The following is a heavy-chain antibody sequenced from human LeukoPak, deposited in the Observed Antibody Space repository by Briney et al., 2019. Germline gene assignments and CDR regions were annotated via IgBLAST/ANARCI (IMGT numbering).Heavy chain of an antibody. D-gene: IGHD4-17*01. V-gene: IGHV4-34*01. CDR2: INHSGST. J-gene: IGHJ4*02. CDR3: ARLGFYGDYVF. Sequence: SETLSLTCAVYGGSFSGYYWSWIRQPPGKGLEWIGEINHSGSTNYNPSLKSRATISVDTSKNQFSLKLSSVTAADTAVYYCARLGFYGDYVFWGQGTLVTVSS. CDR1: GGSFSGYY.